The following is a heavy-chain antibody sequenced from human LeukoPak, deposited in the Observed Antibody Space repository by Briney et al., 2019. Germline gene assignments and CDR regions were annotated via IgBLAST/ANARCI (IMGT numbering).Heavy chain of an antibody. CDR2: INTNTGNP. D-gene: IGHD2-15*01. V-gene: IGHV7-4-1*02. Sequence: RASVKVSCKASGYTFTSYAMNWVRQAPGQGLEWMGWINTNTGNPTYAQGFTGRFVFSLDTSVSTAYLQISSLKAEDTAVYYCAREGYCSGGSCYSAYYYYYYMDVWGKGTTVTVSS. J-gene: IGHJ6*03. CDR3: AREGYCSGGSCYSAYYYYYYMDV. CDR1: GYTFTSYA.